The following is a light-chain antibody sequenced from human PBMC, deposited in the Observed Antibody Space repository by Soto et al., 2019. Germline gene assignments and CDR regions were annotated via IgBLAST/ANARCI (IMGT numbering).Light chain of an antibody. J-gene: IGLJ1*01. V-gene: IGLV2-8*01. CDR3: GSSVGRTLDV. Sequence: QSVLTQPPSASGSPGQSVTISCTGTSRDVGGYDYVSWYQQRPGKAPKLLIHEVTKRPSGVPDRFSRSKSGNTASLTVSGLQAEDEADDYCGSSVGRTLDVFGTGTKVTVL. CDR1: SRDVGGYDY. CDR2: EVT.